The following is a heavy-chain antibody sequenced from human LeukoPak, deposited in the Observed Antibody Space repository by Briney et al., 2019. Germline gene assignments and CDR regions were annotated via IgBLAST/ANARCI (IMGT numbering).Heavy chain of an antibody. V-gene: IGHV3-66*01. CDR1: GFTVSSNY. CDR2: IYSGGST. J-gene: IGHJ4*02. CDR3: AREGSIAAAGGGDYYFDT. D-gene: IGHD6-13*01. Sequence: GGSLRLSCAASGFTVSSNYMSWVRQAPGKGLEWVSVIYSGGSTYYADSVKGRFTISRDNSKNTLYLQMNSLRAEDTAVYYCAREGSIAAAGGGDYYFDTGAREPWSPSPQ.